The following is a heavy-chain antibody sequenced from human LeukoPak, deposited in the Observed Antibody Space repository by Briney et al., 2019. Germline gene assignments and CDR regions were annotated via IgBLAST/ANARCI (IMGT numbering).Heavy chain of an antibody. D-gene: IGHD2/OR15-2a*01. Sequence: SETLSLTCTVSGGSISSYYWNWIRQPAGKGLEWIGRIYTSGSTSGSTNYNPSLRSRVTMSVDTSKNQFSLKLSSVTAADTAVYYCAREAEYDRDAFDIWGQGTMVTVSS. J-gene: IGHJ3*02. CDR3: AREAEYDRDAFDI. CDR1: GGSISSYY. CDR2: IYTSGSTSGST. V-gene: IGHV4-4*07.